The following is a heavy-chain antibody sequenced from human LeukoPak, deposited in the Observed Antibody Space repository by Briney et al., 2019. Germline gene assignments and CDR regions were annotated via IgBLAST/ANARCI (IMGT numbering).Heavy chain of an antibody. CDR1: GGSISSSSYY. CDR3: AREQIEMATNRGGPFDY. J-gene: IGHJ4*02. D-gene: IGHD5-24*01. CDR2: IYHSGST. Sequence: PSETLSLTCTVSGGSISSSSYYWSWIRQPPGKGLEWIGYIYHSGSTYYNPSLKSRVTISVDRSKNQFSLKLSSVTAADTAVYYCAREQIEMATNRGGPFDYRGQGTLVTVSS. V-gene: IGHV4-30-2*01.